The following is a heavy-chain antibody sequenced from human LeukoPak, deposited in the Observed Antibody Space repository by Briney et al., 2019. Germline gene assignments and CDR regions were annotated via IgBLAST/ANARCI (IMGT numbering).Heavy chain of an antibody. CDR2: IFHTGST. V-gene: IGHV4-38-2*02. Sequence: SETLSLTCNVSGYSISSGYFWGWIRQPPGKGLEWIGCIFHTGSTYYNPSLKSRVTISVDTSNKFSLKLSSVTAADTAVYYCARGTVGYCSGGSCQGWFDPWGQGTLVTVSS. D-gene: IGHD2-15*01. J-gene: IGHJ5*02. CDR3: ARGTVGYCSGGSCQGWFDP. CDR1: GYSISSGYF.